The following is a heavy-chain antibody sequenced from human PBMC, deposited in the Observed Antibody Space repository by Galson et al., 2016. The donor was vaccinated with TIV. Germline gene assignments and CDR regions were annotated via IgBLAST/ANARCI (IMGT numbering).Heavy chain of an antibody. J-gene: IGHJ2*01. CDR1: GFTLTNYW. D-gene: IGHD3-3*01. CDR3: ASTVATVFGVVISNWYFDL. CDR2: INQDGSKK. V-gene: IGHV3-7*03. Sequence: SLRLSCAASGFTLTNYWINWVRQAPGKGLEWVANINQDGSKKHSVDSVKGRFTISRDNAKNSLYLQMNSLRAEDTAVYYCASTVATVFGVVISNWYFDLWGRGTLVAVSS.